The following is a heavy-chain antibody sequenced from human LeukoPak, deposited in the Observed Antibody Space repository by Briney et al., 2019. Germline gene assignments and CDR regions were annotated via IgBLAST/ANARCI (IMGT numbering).Heavy chain of an antibody. D-gene: IGHD2-2*01. J-gene: IGHJ3*02. Sequence: PGRSLRLSCAASGFTFDDYAMHWVRQAPGKGLEWVSGISWNSGSIGYADSVKGRFTISRDNAKNSLYPQMNSLRAEDTALYCCAKDRTYQMEAFDIWGQGTMVTVSS. CDR1: GFTFDDYA. CDR3: AKDRTYQMEAFDI. V-gene: IGHV3-9*01. CDR2: ISWNSGSI.